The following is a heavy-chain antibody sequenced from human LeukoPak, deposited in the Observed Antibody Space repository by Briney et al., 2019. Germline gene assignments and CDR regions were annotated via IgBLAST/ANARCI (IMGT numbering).Heavy chain of an antibody. Sequence: GGSLRLSCAASGFTFSSYAMSWVRQAPGKGLEWVSAISGSGGSTYYADSVKGRFTISRDNPKNTLYLQMNSLRAEDTAVYYCAKGLWGYGGSWYFDYWGQGTLVTVSS. CDR1: GFTFSSYA. J-gene: IGHJ4*02. CDR3: AKGLWGYGGSWYFDY. V-gene: IGHV3-23*01. D-gene: IGHD4-23*01. CDR2: ISGSGGST.